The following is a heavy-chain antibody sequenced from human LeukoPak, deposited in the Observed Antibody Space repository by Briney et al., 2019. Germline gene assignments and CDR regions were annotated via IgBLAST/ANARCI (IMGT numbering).Heavy chain of an antibody. D-gene: IGHD6-13*01. CDR3: AKDATSIAAAGTPSDY. CDR1: GFTFSSYE. J-gene: IGHJ4*02. V-gene: IGHV3-48*03. Sequence: GGSLRLSCAASGFTFSSYEMNWVRQAPGKGLEWVSYISDSGSTIYYADSVKGRFTISRDNAKNSLYLQMNSLRAEDTAVYYCAKDATSIAAAGTPSDYWGQGTLVTVSS. CDR2: ISDSGSTI.